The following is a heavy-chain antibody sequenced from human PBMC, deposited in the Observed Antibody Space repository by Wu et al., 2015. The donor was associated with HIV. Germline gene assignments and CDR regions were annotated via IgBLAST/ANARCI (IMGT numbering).Heavy chain of an antibody. CDR3: ASINSFTLIGXDLLLCTF. V-gene: IGHV1-2*02. CDR1: GYTRNTYY. J-gene: IGHJ4*02. D-gene: IGHD3-10*02. Sequence: QVQLVQSGPEVKKPGASVKVSCKASGYTRNTYYVHWVRQAPGQGLEWMGWINPNSGGTNYAHKFQSRVDMTRDTSISTAYLHLHRLTFDDTAVYYCASINSFTLIGXDLLLCTFWGQGTLVHRLL. CDR2: INPNSGGT.